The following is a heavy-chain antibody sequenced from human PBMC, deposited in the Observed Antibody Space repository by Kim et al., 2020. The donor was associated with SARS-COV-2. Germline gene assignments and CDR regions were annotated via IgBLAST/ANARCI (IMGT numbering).Heavy chain of an antibody. V-gene: IGHV4-59*01. J-gene: IGHJ5*02. Sequence: NYNPSLKSRVTISVDTSKNQFSLKLSSVTAADTAVYYCAAEVVVVGWFDPWGQGTLVTVSS. D-gene: IGHD2-15*01. CDR3: AAEVVVVGWFDP.